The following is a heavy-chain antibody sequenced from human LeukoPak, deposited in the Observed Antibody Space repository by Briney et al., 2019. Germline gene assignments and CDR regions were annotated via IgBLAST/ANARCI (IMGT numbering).Heavy chain of an antibody. CDR1: GYXFTNYW. J-gene: IGHJ4*02. Sequence: GESLKISCNGSGYXFTNYWITWVRQMPGKGLEWLGRIDPTDSYTNYSPSFQGHVTISADKSISTAYLQWSSLKTSDTAMYYCARHYGSGSPLDHWGQGTLVTVSS. CDR2: IDPTDSYT. CDR3: ARHYGSGSPLDH. D-gene: IGHD3-10*01. V-gene: IGHV5-10-1*01.